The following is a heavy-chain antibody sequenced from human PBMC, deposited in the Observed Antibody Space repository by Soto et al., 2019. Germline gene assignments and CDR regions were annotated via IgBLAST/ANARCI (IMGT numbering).Heavy chain of an antibody. D-gene: IGHD1-26*01. V-gene: IGHV1-69*01. Sequence: QVQLVQSGAEVKKPGSSVKVSCKASGGTFSSYAISWARQAPGQGLEWMGGIIPIFGTANYAQKFQGRVTITADESTSTAYMELSSLRSEDTAVYYCATPYTGSPGAYYYYGMDVWGQGTTVTVSS. CDR2: IIPIFGTA. CDR1: GGTFSSYA. CDR3: ATPYTGSPGAYYYYGMDV. J-gene: IGHJ6*02.